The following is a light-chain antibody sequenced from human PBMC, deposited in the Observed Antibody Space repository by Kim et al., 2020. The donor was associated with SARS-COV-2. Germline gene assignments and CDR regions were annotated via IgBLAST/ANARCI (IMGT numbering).Light chain of an antibody. CDR2: RDN. CDR3: QVWDNSVI. J-gene: IGLJ2*01. V-gene: IGLV3-9*01. Sequence: SYELTQPLSVSVALGQTASISCGGDNIGTKHVQWYQQKAGQAPMLVIYRDNNRPSGIPERFSGSNSGNTATLTISVAQVGDEAEYYCQVWDNSVIFGGGTKVTVL. CDR1: NIGTKH.